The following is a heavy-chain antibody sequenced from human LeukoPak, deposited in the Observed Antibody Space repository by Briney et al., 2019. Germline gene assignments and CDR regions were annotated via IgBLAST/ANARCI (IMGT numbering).Heavy chain of an antibody. CDR1: GFTFSSYR. Sequence: GGSPRLSCAASGFTFSSYRMNWVRQAPGKGLEWVSYITSRSSTIYYADSVKGRFTISRDNAKNSLYLQMNSLRAEDTAVYYCTRDLNHYYGMDVWGQGTTVTVSS. CDR2: ITSRSSTI. V-gene: IGHV3-48*04. CDR3: TRDLNHYYGMDV. J-gene: IGHJ6*02. D-gene: IGHD1-14*01.